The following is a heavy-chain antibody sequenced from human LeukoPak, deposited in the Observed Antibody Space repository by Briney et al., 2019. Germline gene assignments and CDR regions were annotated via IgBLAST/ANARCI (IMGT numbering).Heavy chain of an antibody. D-gene: IGHD6-6*01. CDR1: GGSISSGGYY. V-gene: IGHV4-31*03. CDR3: ARSFPYSSSFDP. Sequence: SQTLSLTCTVSGGSISSGGYYWSWIRQHPGKGLEWIGYIYCSGSTYYNPSLKSRVTISVDTSKNQFSLKLSSVTAADTAVYYCARSFPYSSSFDPWGQGTLVTVSS. J-gene: IGHJ5*02. CDR2: IYCSGST.